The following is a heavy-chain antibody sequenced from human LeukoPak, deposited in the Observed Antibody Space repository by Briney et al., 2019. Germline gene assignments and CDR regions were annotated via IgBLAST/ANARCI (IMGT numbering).Heavy chain of an antibody. CDR1: GFTLDDYA. V-gene: IGHV3-43*02. J-gene: IGHJ6*03. D-gene: IGHD2-2*01. Sequence: TGGSLRLSCAASGFTLDDYAMQGVRPAPEKDLEWVSLNSGGGGSTYYADSVKGRFTISRDNSKNSLYLQMNSLRTEDTALYYCAKDILPMYYYYYMDVWGKGTTVTVSS. CDR2: NSGGGGST. CDR3: AKDILPMYYYYYMDV.